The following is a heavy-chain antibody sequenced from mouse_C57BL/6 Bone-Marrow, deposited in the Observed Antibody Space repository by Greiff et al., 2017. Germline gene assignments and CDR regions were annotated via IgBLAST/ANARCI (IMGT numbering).Heavy chain of an antibody. V-gene: IGHV5-6*02. CDR3: ARHGGLRPLDY. D-gene: IGHD2-4*01. CDR2: ISSGGSYT. Sequence: DVKLVESGGDLVKPGGSLKLSCAASGFTFSSYGMSWVRQTPDKRLEWVATISSGGSYTYYPDSVKGRFTISRENAKNTLYLQMSSLKSEDTAMYYCARHGGLRPLDYWGQGTTLTVSS. CDR1: GFTFSSYG. J-gene: IGHJ2*01.